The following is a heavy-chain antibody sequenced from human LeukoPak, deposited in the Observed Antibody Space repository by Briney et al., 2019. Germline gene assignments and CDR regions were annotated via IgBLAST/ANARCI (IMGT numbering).Heavy chain of an antibody. D-gene: IGHD6-6*01. Sequence: PGGSLRLSCAASGFTFSSYSMNWVRQAPGKGLEWVSSISSSSTYIYYADSVKGRFTISRDNAKNSLYLQMNSLRAEDTAVYYCARDYSSSNPLPYNWGQGTLVTVSS. CDR2: ISSSSTYI. CDR3: ARDYSSSNPLPYN. V-gene: IGHV3-21*01. J-gene: IGHJ4*02. CDR1: GFTFSSYS.